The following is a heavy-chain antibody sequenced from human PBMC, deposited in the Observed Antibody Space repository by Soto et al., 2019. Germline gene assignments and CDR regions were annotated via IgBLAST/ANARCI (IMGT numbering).Heavy chain of an antibody. CDR2: ISSSGSTI. CDR1: GFTFSDYY. J-gene: IGHJ4*02. D-gene: IGHD2-15*01. CDR3: ARDLVVVAASLPMELFDY. V-gene: IGHV3-11*01. Sequence: QVQLVESGGGLVKPGGSLRLSCAASGFTFSDYYMSWIRQAPGKGLEWVSYISSSGSTIYYADSVKGRFTISRDNAKNSLYLQMKSLRAEDTAVYYCARDLVVVAASLPMELFDYWGQGTLVTVSS.